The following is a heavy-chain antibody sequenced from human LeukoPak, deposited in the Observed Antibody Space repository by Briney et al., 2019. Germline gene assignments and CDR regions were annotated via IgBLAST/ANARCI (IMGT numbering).Heavy chain of an antibody. Sequence: PSETLPLTCTVSGGSFSTYYWGWIRQAPGKGLEWIGSIYYSGNTYYNPSLKSRVTISVDTSKNQFSLKLSSVTAADTAVYYCARDYGYSYGNYWGQGTLVTVSS. V-gene: IGHV4-39*07. D-gene: IGHD5-18*01. CDR2: IYYSGNT. J-gene: IGHJ4*02. CDR1: GGSFSTYY. CDR3: ARDYGYSYGNY.